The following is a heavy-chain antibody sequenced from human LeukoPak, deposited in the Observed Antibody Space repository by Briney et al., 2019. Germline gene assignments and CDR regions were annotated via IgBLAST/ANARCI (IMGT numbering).Heavy chain of an antibody. CDR2: INHSGST. CDR3: ARLKKRWLQLSGMDV. D-gene: IGHD5-24*01. J-gene: IGHJ6*02. CDR1: GGSFSGYY. Sequence: SETLSLTCAVYGGSFSGYYWSWIRQPPGKGLEWIGKINHSGSTNYNPSLKSRVTISVDTSKNQFSLKLSSVTAADTAVYYCARLKKRWLQLSGMDVWGQGTTVTVSS. V-gene: IGHV4-34*01.